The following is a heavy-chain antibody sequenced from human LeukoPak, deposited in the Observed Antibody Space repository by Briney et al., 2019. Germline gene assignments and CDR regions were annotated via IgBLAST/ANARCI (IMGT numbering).Heavy chain of an antibody. CDR2: INPSGGST. CDR3: ARNIPVPKAPYYYYYMDV. Sequence: ASVKVSCKASGYTFTSHYMHWVRQAPEQGLEWMGIINPSGGSTSYAQKFQGRVTMTRDMSTRTDYMELSSLRYEDTAVYYCARNIPVPKAPYYYYYMDVWGKGTTVTISS. V-gene: IGHV1-46*01. D-gene: IGHD2/OR15-2a*01. J-gene: IGHJ6*03. CDR1: GYTFTSHY.